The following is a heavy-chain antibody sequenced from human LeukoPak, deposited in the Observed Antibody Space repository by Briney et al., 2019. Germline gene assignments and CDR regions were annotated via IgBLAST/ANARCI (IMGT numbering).Heavy chain of an antibody. CDR2: IYYSGST. CDR1: GGSISSYY. V-gene: IGHV4-59*01. Sequence: SETLSLTCTVSGGSISSYYWSWIRQPPGKGLEWIGYIYYSGSTNYNPSLKSRVTISVDTSENQFSLKLSSVTAADTAVYYCARGGVAAAGTFDYWGQGTLVIVSS. J-gene: IGHJ4*02. D-gene: IGHD6-13*01. CDR3: ARGGVAAAGTFDY.